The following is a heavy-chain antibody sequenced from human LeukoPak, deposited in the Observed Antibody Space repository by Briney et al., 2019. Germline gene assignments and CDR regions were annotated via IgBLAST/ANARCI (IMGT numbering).Heavy chain of an antibody. Sequence: ASVKVSCKASGYTFTSYYMHWVRQAPGQGLEWMGIINPSGGSTSYAQKFQGRVTMTRDMSTSTVYMELSSLRSEATAAYYCARDGESMVRDPNFDYWGQGTLVTVSS. CDR3: ARDGESMVRDPNFDY. CDR2: INPSGGST. J-gene: IGHJ4*02. V-gene: IGHV1-46*01. D-gene: IGHD3-10*01. CDR1: GYTFTSYY.